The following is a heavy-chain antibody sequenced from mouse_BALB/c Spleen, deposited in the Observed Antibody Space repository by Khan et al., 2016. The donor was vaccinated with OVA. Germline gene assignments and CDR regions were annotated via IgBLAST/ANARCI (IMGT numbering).Heavy chain of an antibody. D-gene: IGHD1-2*01. Sequence: EVQLQESGPGLVKPSQSLSLTCTVTGYSITSGYGWNWIRQFPGKKLEWMGYISYSGSTNYNPSLKSRISITRDTSKNPFFLQLTSVTTEDTATYYCARTARIKYWGQGTTLTVSS. CDR2: ISYSGST. CDR3: ARTARIKY. V-gene: IGHV3-2*02. J-gene: IGHJ2*01. CDR1: GYSITSGYG.